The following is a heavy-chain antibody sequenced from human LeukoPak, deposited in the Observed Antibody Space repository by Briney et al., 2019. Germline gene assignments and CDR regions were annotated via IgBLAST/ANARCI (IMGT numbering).Heavy chain of an antibody. CDR3: ARQADVPSSIGYFDF. V-gene: IGHV4-38-2*01. CDR2: ISHGGST. J-gene: IGHJ4*02. Sequence: SETLSLTCAVSGYYLSYAYYWGWVRQPPGKGLEWIGRISHGGSTHYNASLKRRVPISLEASKSQFSLRLSSVTAADTAVYYCARQADVPSSIGYFDFWGQGAPVTVSS. CDR1: GYYLSYAYY. D-gene: IGHD2/OR15-2a*01.